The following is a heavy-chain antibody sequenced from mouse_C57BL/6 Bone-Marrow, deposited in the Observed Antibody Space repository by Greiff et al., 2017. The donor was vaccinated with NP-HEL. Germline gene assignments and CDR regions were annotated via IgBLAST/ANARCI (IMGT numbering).Heavy chain of an antibody. CDR2: ISSGSSTS. CDR1: GFTFSDYG. Sequence: EVKLVESGGGLVKPGGSLKLSCAASGFTFSDYGMHWVRQAPEKGLEWVAYISSGSSTSYYADTVKGRFTISRDNAKNTLFLQMTSLRSEDTAMYYCARGDYGNDYWGQGTTLTVSS. CDR3: ARGDYGNDY. D-gene: IGHD1-1*01. V-gene: IGHV5-17*01. J-gene: IGHJ2*01.